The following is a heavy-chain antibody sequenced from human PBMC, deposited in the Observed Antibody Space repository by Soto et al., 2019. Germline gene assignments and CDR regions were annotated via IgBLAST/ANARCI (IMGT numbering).Heavy chain of an antibody. CDR1: GFTFSSYA. Sequence: GGSLRLSCAASGFTFSSYAMHWVRQAPGKGLEWVAVISYDGSNKYYADSVKGRFTISRDNSKNTLYLQMNSLRAEDTAVYYCAKHPPKHIVVVTAIRAYFQHWGQGTLVTVSS. D-gene: IGHD2-21*02. CDR2: ISYDGSNK. V-gene: IGHV3-30-3*02. CDR3: AKHPPKHIVVVTAIRAYFQH. J-gene: IGHJ1*01.